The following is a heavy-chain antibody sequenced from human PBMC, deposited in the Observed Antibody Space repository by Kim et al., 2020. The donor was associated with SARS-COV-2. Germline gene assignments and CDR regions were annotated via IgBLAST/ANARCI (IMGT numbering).Heavy chain of an antibody. CDR3: AREGYDSSGCLGYFAY. D-gene: IGHD3-22*01. V-gene: IGHV4-31*03. CDR2: IYYSGST. Sequence: SETLSLTCTVSGGSISSGGYYWSWNRQHPGKGLEWNGYIYYSGSTNYNPSLKCRVTISVATSKNQLSLKRSSVTAAEPAVYYCAREGYDSSGCLGYFAYWGRGTLVTVSP. J-gene: IGHJ4*02. CDR1: GGSISSGGYY.